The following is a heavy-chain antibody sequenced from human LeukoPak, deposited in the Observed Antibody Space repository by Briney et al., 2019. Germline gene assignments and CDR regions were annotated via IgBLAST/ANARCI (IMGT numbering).Heavy chain of an antibody. D-gene: IGHD3-16*01. J-gene: IGHJ4*02. CDR3: TSLSRGY. Sequence: GGSLRLSCAASGFTFSDYYMSWIRQAPGKGLEWVGRIKSKTDGGTTDFAAPVKGRFTISRDDSKNTLYLQMNSLKTEDTAVYYCTSLSRGYWGQGTLVTVSS. V-gene: IGHV3-15*01. CDR2: IKSKTDGGTT. CDR1: GFTFSDYY.